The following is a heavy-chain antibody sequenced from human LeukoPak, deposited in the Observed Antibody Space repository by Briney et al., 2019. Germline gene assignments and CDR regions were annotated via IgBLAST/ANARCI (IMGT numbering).Heavy chain of an antibody. Sequence: PSETLSLTCTVSGGSISSYYWSWIRQPPGKGLEWIGYIYYSGNTNSNPSLKSRVTISVDTSKNQFSLNLSSVTAADTAVYYCAREGRGAAAGMDYWGQGSLVTVSS. D-gene: IGHD6-13*01. J-gene: IGHJ4*02. CDR3: AREGRGAAAGMDY. CDR2: IYYSGNT. V-gene: IGHV4-59*01. CDR1: GGSISSYY.